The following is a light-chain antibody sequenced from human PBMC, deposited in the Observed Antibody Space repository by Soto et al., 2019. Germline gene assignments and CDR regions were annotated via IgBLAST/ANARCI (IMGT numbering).Light chain of an antibody. V-gene: IGLV1-40*01. J-gene: IGLJ2*01. CDR2: GNS. CDR1: SSNIGAGYD. Sequence: QSVLTQPPSVSGAPGQRVTISCTGSSSNIGAGYDVHWYQQLPGTAPKLLIYGNSNRPSGVPDRFSGSKSGTSASLAITGLXAXDXAEYYCQSYDSSLSGSRFGGGTKVTV. CDR3: QSYDSSLSGSR.